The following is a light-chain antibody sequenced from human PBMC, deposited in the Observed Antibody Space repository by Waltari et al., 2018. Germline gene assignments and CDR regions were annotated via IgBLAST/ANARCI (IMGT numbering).Light chain of an antibody. CDR2: WAS. CDR1: QSVLSTSNKTY. J-gene: IGKJ4*01. CDR3: QQYLSSPLT. V-gene: IGKV4-1*01. Sequence: DIVMTPSPDSLAVSRGERATSNCTSSQSVLSTSNKTYLAWYQHKPGQPPKVLIYWASTRESGVPDRFSGSGSRTDFTLTISSLQAEDVAVYHCQQYLSSPLTFGGGTKVEIK.